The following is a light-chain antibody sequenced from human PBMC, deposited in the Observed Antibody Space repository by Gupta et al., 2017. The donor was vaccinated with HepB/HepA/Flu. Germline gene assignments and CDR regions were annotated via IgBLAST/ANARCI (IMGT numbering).Light chain of an antibody. CDR3: QAWDSSTAHVV. V-gene: IGLV3-1*01. CDR2: QDS. Sequence: SYELTPPPSVSVSPGQTASITCSGDKLGDKYACWYQQKPGQSPVLVIYQDSKRPSGIPERFSGSNSRNTATLTISGTQAMDEADYYCQAWDSSTAHVVFGGGTKLTVL. J-gene: IGLJ2*01. CDR1: KLGDKY.